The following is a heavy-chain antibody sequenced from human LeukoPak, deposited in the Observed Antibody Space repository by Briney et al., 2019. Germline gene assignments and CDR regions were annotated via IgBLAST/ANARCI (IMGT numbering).Heavy chain of an antibody. V-gene: IGHV3-21*01. CDR2: ISSSSSYI. Sequence: GGSLRLSCAASGFTFSSYSMNWVRQAPGKGLEWVSSISSSSSYIYYADSVKGRFTISRDNAKNSLYLQMNSLRAEDTAVYYCARDRALMVYALSNDAFDIWGQGTMVTVSS. D-gene: IGHD2-8*01. CDR3: ARDRALMVYALSNDAFDI. CDR1: GFTFSSYS. J-gene: IGHJ3*02.